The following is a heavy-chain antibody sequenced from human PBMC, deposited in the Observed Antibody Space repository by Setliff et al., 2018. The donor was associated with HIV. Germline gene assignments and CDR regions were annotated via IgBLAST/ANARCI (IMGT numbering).Heavy chain of an antibody. V-gene: IGHV3-7*01. CDR2: VKQDGSDK. CDR1: GFTFDSYV. Sequence: GGSLRLSCAATGFTFDSYVLHWVRQAPGKGLEWVANVKQDGSDKYYVDSVKGRFTISRDNAKNSLYLQMNSLRAEDTAVYYCARDSRTGYFDSWGQGTLVTVSS. D-gene: IGHD2-2*01. J-gene: IGHJ4*02. CDR3: ARDSRTGYFDS.